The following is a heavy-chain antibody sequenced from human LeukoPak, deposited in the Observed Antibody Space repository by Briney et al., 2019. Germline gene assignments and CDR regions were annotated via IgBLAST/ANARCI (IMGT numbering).Heavy chain of an antibody. D-gene: IGHD5-12*01. Sequence: SGTLCLTCTVSSGSINSFYWSWIRQTPGKGLEWIGYIYYTGSTDYNPSLKSRVTISVDTYKNQISLSLGSVTAEDTAIYYCARELYSGSDYWGHGTLVTVSS. CDR2: IYYTGST. J-gene: IGHJ4*01. CDR3: ARELYSGSDY. CDR1: SGSINSFY. V-gene: IGHV4-59*01.